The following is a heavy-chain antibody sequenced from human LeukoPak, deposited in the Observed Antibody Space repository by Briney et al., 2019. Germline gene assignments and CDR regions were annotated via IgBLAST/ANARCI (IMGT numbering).Heavy chain of an antibody. V-gene: IGHV3-30*02. CDR2: IRYDGSNK. Sequence: GGSLRLSCAASGFTFSSYGMHWVRQAPGKGLEWVAFIRYDGSNKYYADSVKGRFTISRDNSKNTLYLQMNSLRAEDTAVYYCAKRSAYVSASPHFDYWGQGALVTVSS. D-gene: IGHD3-10*02. CDR3: AKRSAYVSASPHFDY. CDR1: GFTFSSYG. J-gene: IGHJ4*02.